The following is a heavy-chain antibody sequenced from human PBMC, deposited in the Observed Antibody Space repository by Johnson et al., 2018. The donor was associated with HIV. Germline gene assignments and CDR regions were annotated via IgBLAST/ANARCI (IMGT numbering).Heavy chain of an antibody. J-gene: IGHJ3*02. CDR2: IKSKTDGGTT. CDR1: GFTFSNAW. V-gene: IGHV3-15*01. D-gene: IGHD6-19*01. Sequence: VQLVESGGGLVKPGGSLRLSCAASGFTFSNAWMSWVRQAPGKGLEWVGRIKSKTDGGTTDYAAPVKGRFTISRDDSKNNLYLQMNSLRAEDTAVYYCARDKAVGYSSGWHAFDIWGQGTMVTVSS. CDR3: ARDKAVGYSSGWHAFDI.